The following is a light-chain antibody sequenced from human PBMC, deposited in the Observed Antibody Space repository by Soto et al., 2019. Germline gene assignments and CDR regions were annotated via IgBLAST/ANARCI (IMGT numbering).Light chain of an antibody. J-gene: IGKJ2*01. CDR2: KAS. CDR1: QSISTW. CDR3: QQYNIYPYT. Sequence: DIQMTQSPSTLSASVGDRVALTCRASQSISTWLAWYQQKPGKAPKLLIYKASSLDSGVPSRFSGSGSGTDFTLTISSLQPDDLATYYCQQYNIYPYTLGQGTKLEIK. V-gene: IGKV1-5*03.